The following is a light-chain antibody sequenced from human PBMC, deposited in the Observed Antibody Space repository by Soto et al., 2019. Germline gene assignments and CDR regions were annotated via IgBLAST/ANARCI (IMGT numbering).Light chain of an antibody. Sequence: QSVLTQPPSVSGAPGQRITISCTGSTSNVGADNDVHWYQHPPGTAPKLLIYNNFNRPSGVPDRFSASKSATSASLAITGLQAEDEADYYCQSYDSRLTEYVFGTGTKLTVL. CDR3: QSYDSRLTEYV. CDR1: TSNVGADND. J-gene: IGLJ1*01. V-gene: IGLV1-40*01. CDR2: NNF.